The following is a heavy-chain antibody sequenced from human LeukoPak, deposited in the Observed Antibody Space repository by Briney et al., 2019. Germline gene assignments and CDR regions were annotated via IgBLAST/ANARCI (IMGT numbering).Heavy chain of an antibody. Sequence: ASVKVSCKASGYTFTGYYMHWVRQAPGQGLEWMGRINPNSGGTNYAQKSQGRVTMTRDTSISTAYMELSRLRSDDTAVYYCALEAILYYPRAPFDYWGQGTLVTVSS. CDR3: ALEAILYYPRAPFDY. CDR2: INPNSGGT. CDR1: GYTFTGYY. D-gene: IGHD2-8*01. J-gene: IGHJ4*02. V-gene: IGHV1-2*06.